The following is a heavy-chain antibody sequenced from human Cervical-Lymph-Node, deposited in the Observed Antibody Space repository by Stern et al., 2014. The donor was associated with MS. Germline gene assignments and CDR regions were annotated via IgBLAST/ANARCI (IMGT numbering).Heavy chain of an antibody. CDR1: GYNFTSYG. Sequence: DQLVETGAEVKTPGASVKVSCKASGYNFTSYGISCVRQAPGQGLEWMGCMSAYNGNTNYAQKLQGRVSMTTDTSTSTAYMELRSLRSDDTAVYYCARGLLGSENAFDIWGQGTMVTVSS. V-gene: IGHV1-18*01. J-gene: IGHJ3*02. D-gene: IGHD2-15*01. CDR3: ARGLLGSENAFDI. CDR2: MSAYNGNT.